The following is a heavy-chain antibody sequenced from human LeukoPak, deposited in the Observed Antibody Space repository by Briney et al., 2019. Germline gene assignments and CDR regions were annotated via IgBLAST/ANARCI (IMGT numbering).Heavy chain of an antibody. V-gene: IGHV3-21*01. Sequence: GGSLRLSCAASGFTFSSYSMNWVRQAPGKGLEWVSSISSSSSYIYYADSVKGRFTISRDNAKNSLYLQMNSLRAEDTAVYYCARTGYCSGGSCYSGGYYYYYMDVWGEGTTVTVSS. CDR3: ARTGYCSGGSCYSGGYYYYYMDV. CDR2: ISSSSSYI. J-gene: IGHJ6*03. CDR1: GFTFSSYS. D-gene: IGHD2-15*01.